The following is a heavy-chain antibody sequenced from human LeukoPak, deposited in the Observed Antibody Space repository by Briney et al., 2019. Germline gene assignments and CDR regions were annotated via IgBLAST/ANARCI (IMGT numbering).Heavy chain of an antibody. D-gene: IGHD3-3*01. CDR1: GFTINNFA. J-gene: IGHJ5*01. CDR3: TKDGTIFGVVIRLDDS. Sequence: GGSLRLSCAASGFTINNFAMSWVRQAPGKGLEWVSGISYDGKTYYADSVKGRFTISRDISKHTLYLQMNRLRVEDTALYYCTKDGTIFGVVIRLDDSWGQGTLVTVSS. CDR2: ISYDGKT. V-gene: IGHV3-23*01.